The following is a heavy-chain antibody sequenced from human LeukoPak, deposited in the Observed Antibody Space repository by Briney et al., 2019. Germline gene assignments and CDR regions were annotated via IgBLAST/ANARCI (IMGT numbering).Heavy chain of an antibody. CDR3: AKDSDAKYYYDSSGYYGVIWDTYYYYGMDV. Sequence: GGSLRLSCAASGFTFSSYAMSWVRQAPGKGLEWVSAISGSGGSTYYADSVKGRFTISRDNSKNTLYLQMNSLRAEDTAVYYCAKDSDAKYYYDSSGYYGVIWDTYYYYGMDVWGQGTTVTVSS. V-gene: IGHV3-23*01. CDR1: GFTFSSYA. D-gene: IGHD3-22*01. J-gene: IGHJ6*02. CDR2: ISGSGGST.